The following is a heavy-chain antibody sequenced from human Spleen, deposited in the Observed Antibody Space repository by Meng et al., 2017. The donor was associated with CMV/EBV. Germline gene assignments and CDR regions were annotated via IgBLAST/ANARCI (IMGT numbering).Heavy chain of an antibody. D-gene: IGHD2-2*01. V-gene: IGHV3-21*01. Sequence: ESLKISCAASGFTFSNYCMSWVRQAPGKGLEWVSTITSSSSYMYYADSVKGRFTISRDNAKNSLHLQMNSLRAEDTAVYYCARDKTVRGAMPYFFDYWGQGTLVTVSS. CDR3: ARDKTVRGAMPYFFDY. J-gene: IGHJ4*02. CDR1: GFTFSNYC. CDR2: ITSSSSYM.